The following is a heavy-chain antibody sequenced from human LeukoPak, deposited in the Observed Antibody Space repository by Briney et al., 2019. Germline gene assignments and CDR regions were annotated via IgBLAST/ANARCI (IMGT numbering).Heavy chain of an antibody. Sequence: PSETLSLTCTVSGGSISSGDYYWSWIRQPPGKGLERIGYIYYSGSTYYNPSLKSRVTISVDTSKNQFSLKLSSVTAADTAVYYCAGEYCSSTSCYHYWGQGTLVTVSS. V-gene: IGHV4-30-4*08. J-gene: IGHJ4*02. D-gene: IGHD2-2*01. CDR3: AGEYCSSTSCYHY. CDR2: IYYSGST. CDR1: GGSISSGDYY.